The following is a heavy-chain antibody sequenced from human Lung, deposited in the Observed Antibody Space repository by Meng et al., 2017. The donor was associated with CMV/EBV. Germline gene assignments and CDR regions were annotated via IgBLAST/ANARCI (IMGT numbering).Heavy chain of an antibody. D-gene: IGHD1-14*01. CDR3: ARHHHSPTFDY. CDR1: LGSFSSSSYY. V-gene: IGHV4-39*01. Sequence: LQLPVSGPGLVKPSEPLSLPCTLSLGSFSSSSYYWSWIRQPPGEGLEWIGSVVYSGTTYYTSSLKSRVSISVDTSKNQFSLKLSSVTAADTAVYYCARHHHSPTFDYWGQGTLVTVSS. J-gene: IGHJ4*02. CDR2: VVYSGTT.